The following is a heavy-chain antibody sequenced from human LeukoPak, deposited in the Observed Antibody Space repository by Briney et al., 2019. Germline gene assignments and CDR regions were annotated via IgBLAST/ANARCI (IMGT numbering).Heavy chain of an antibody. CDR3: ARGGITIFGVVIIRNWFDP. CDR2: IIPIFGTA. J-gene: IGHJ5*02. Sequence: SVKVSCKASGGTFSSYAISWVRQAPGQGLEWMGRIIPIFGTANYAQKFQGRVTMTRDTSTSTVYMELSSLRSEDTAVYYCARGGITIFGVVIIRNWFDPWGQGTLVTVSS. D-gene: IGHD3-3*01. CDR1: GGTFSSYA. V-gene: IGHV1-69*05.